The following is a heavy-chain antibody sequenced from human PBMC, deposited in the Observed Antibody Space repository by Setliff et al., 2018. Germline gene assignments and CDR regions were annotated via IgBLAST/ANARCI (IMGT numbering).Heavy chain of an antibody. CDR2: IYHNGNT. CDR3: VRDRTAYSYGLDV. V-gene: IGHV4-59*01. CDR1: GGSISPYF. Sequence: SETLSLTCTVSGGSISPYFWSWIRQPPGKGLEWIGYIYHNGNTNFNPSLKTRVTMSVDLSKNQFALNLRSVTAADTAVYYCVRDRTAYSYGLDVWAQGTTVTVS. J-gene: IGHJ6*02. D-gene: IGHD5-18*01.